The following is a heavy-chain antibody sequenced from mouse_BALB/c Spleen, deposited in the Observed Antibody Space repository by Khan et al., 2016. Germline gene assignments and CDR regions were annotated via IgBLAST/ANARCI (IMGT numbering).Heavy chain of an antibody. CDR1: GYTFTSYW. J-gene: IGHJ2*01. CDR3: ARNTPVIDYFDY. CDR2: INPSTGYT. Sequence: QVQLQQSGAELAKPGASVKMSCKASGYTFTSYWMHWVKQRPGQGLEWIGYINPSTGYTAYNQKFKDKATLTAEKSSSTAYMQLSSLTSEDSAVYYCARNTPVIDYFDYWGQGTTLTVSS. D-gene: IGHD1-1*01. V-gene: IGHV1-7*01.